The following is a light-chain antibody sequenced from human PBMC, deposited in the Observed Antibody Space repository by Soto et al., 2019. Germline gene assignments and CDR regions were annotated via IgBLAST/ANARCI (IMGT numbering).Light chain of an antibody. CDR3: CSYAGSSTYYDV. V-gene: IGLV2-23*02. Sequence: QSALTQPASVSGSPGQSITISCTGTSSDVGSYNLVSWYQQHPGKAPKLMIYEVSKRPSGVSNRFFGSKSGNTASLTISGLQAEDEADYYCCSYAGSSTYYDVFGTGTKVTVL. CDR1: SSDVGSYNL. J-gene: IGLJ1*01. CDR2: EVS.